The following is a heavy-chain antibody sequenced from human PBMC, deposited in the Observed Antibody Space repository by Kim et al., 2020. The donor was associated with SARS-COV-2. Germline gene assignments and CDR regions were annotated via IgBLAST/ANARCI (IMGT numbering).Heavy chain of an antibody. CDR3: ARGFRIAARARGGYYYGMDV. V-gene: IGHV3-33*01. Sequence: GGSLRLSCAASGFTFSSYGMHWVRQAPGKGLEWVAVIWYDGSNKYYADSVKGRFTISRDNSKNTLYLQMNSLRAEDTAVYYCARGFRIAARARGGYYYGMDVWGQGTTVTVSS. CDR1: GFTFSSYG. CDR2: IWYDGSNK. D-gene: IGHD6-6*01. J-gene: IGHJ6*02.